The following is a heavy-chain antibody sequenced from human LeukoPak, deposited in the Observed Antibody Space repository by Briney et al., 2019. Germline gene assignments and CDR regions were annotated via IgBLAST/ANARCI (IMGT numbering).Heavy chain of an antibody. Sequence: GGSLRLSCAASGFIFSSYAMSWLRQAPGKGLEWVSAVSGSGGSTYYADSVKGRFTISRDNSKNTLYLQMNSLRAEDTAVYYCAKAGLVPYYYYMDVWGKGTTVTVSS. D-gene: IGHD6-6*01. CDR1: GFIFSSYA. CDR3: AKAGLVPYYYYMDV. J-gene: IGHJ6*03. CDR2: VSGSGGST. V-gene: IGHV3-23*01.